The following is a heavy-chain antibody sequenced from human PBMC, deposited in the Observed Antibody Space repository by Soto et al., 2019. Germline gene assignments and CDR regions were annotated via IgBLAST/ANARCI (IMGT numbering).Heavy chain of an antibody. Sequence: GGSLRLSCAASGFTFSSYAMSWVRQAPGKGLEWVSAISGSGGSTYYADSVKGRFTISRDNSKNTLYLQMNSLRAEDTAVYYCAKCRMGPLRYFGYYYMDVWGKGTTVTVSS. J-gene: IGHJ6*03. CDR3: AKCRMGPLRYFGYYYMDV. CDR2: ISGSGGST. V-gene: IGHV3-23*01. D-gene: IGHD3-9*01. CDR1: GFTFSSYA.